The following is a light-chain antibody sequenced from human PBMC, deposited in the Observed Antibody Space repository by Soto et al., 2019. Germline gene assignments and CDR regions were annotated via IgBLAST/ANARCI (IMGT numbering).Light chain of an antibody. CDR1: QSFSSSY. Sequence: EIVLTQSPGTLSLSPGERATLSCRASQSFSSSYLAWYQQNPGQAPRLLLYDTSIRATGIPDRFSGSGSGTDFTLTISRLEPEDFAVYYCQQYAASPRTFGQGTKVEIK. CDR3: QQYAASPRT. CDR2: DTS. V-gene: IGKV3-20*01. J-gene: IGKJ1*01.